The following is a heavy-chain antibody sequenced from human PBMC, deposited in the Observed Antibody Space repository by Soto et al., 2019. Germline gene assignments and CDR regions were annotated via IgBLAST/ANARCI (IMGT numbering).Heavy chain of an antibody. V-gene: IGHV3-7*01. J-gene: IGHJ4*02. D-gene: IGHD3-22*01. CDR2: IKQDGSET. CDR3: ARATATYYDNSGYFHSYYFDS. CDR1: GFVFSSFW. Sequence: EVQLVESGGGLVQPGGSLRLSCATSGFVFSSFWLSWVRQAPGKGLEWVANIKQDGSETYYVDSVKGRFTISRDNARXXLXLXXNSLRVEDTAVYFCARATATYYDNSGYFHSYYFDSWGQGTLVTVSS.